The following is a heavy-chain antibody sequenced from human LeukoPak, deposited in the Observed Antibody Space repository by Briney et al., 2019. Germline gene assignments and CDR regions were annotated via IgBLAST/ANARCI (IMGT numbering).Heavy chain of an antibody. CDR2: INHSGST. D-gene: IGHD3-10*01. J-gene: IGHJ4*02. CDR1: GGSFSGYY. V-gene: IGHV4-34*09. Sequence: SETLSLTCAVYGGSFSGYYWSWIRQPPGKGLEWIGEINHSGSTYYNPSLKSRVTISVDTSKNQFSLKLSSVTAADTAVYYCARGYYGSGSYSYYFDYWGQGTLVTVSS. CDR3: ARGYYGSGSYSYYFDY.